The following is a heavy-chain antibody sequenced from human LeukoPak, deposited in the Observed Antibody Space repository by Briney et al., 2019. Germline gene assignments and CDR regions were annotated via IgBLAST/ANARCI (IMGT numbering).Heavy chain of an antibody. V-gene: IGHV3-53*01. CDR3: ARDRLHYGEYEKTLDY. CDR1: GFTVSSNS. D-gene: IGHD4-17*01. Sequence: GGSLRLSCTVSGFTVSSNSMSWVRQAPGKGLEWVSFIYSDNTHYSDSVKGRFTISRDNSKNTLYLQMNSLRVDDTAVYYCARDRLHYGEYEKTLDYWGQGTLVTVSS. J-gene: IGHJ4*02. CDR2: IYSDNT.